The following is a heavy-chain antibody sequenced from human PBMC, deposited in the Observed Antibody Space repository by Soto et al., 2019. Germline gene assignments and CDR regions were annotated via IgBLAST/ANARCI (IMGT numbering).Heavy chain of an antibody. V-gene: IGHV3-48*02. CDR2: ISSSSSTI. CDR1: GFTFSSYS. CDR3: ARVPYSNPCLDI. J-gene: IGHJ3*02. Sequence: EVQLVESGGGLVQPGGSLRLSCAASGFTFSSYSMNWVRQAPGKGLEWVSYISSSSSTIYYAGSVKGRFTISRDNAKNSLYLQMNSLRDEDTAVYYCARVPYSNPCLDIWGQGTMVTVSS. D-gene: IGHD4-4*01.